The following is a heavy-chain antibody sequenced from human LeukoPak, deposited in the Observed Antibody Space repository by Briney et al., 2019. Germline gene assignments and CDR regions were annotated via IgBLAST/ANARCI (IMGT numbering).Heavy chain of an antibody. J-gene: IGHJ4*02. V-gene: IGHV3-30*04. Sequence: GRSLRLSCAASGFTFSSYAMHWVRQAPGKGPEWVAVISYDGSNKYYADSVKGRFTISRDNSKNTLYLQMNSLRAEDTAVYYCARGRDYYDSSGYYPVNFDYWGQGTLVTVSS. CDR3: ARGRDYYDSSGYYPVNFDY. CDR1: GFTFSSYA. CDR2: ISYDGSNK. D-gene: IGHD3-22*01.